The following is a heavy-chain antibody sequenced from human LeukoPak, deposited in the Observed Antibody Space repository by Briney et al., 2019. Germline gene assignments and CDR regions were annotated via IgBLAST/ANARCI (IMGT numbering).Heavy chain of an antibody. CDR1: GGSFSGYY. Sequence: SETLSLTCAVYGGSFSGYYWSWIRQPPGKGLEWIGEINHSGSTNYNPSLKSRVTISVDTSKNQFSQKLSSVTAADTAVYYCARGGVTYDFWSGYYQGANWFDPWGQGTLVTVSS. J-gene: IGHJ5*02. V-gene: IGHV4-34*01. CDR2: INHSGST. CDR3: ARGGVTYDFWSGYYQGANWFDP. D-gene: IGHD3-3*01.